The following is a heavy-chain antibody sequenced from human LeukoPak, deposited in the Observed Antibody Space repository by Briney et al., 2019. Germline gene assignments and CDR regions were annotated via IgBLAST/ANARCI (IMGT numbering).Heavy chain of an antibody. CDR1: GFTFSSYE. CDR2: ISSSGSTI. D-gene: IGHD6-19*01. V-gene: IGHV3-48*03. CDR3: ARDSYSSGWYLVFDY. Sequence: PGGSLRLSRAASGFTFSSYEMNWVRQAPGKGLEWVSYISSSGSTIYYADSVKGRFTISRDNAKNSLYLQMNSLRAEDTAVYYCARDSYSSGWYLVFDYWGQGTLVTVSS. J-gene: IGHJ4*02.